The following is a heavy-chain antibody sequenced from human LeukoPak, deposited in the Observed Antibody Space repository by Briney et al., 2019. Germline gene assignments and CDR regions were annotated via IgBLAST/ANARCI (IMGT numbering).Heavy chain of an antibody. CDR3: AKDNVDIVSYYFDY. D-gene: IGHD5/OR15-5a*01. J-gene: IGHJ4*02. CDR2: ISGSGGST. V-gene: IGHV3-23*01. CDR1: GFTFSSYW. Sequence: GSLRLSCAASGFTFSSYWMSWVRQAPGKGLEWVSAISGSGGSTYYADSVKGRFTISRDKSKNTLYLQMNSLRAEDTAVYYCAKDNVDIVSYYFDYWGQGTLVTVSS.